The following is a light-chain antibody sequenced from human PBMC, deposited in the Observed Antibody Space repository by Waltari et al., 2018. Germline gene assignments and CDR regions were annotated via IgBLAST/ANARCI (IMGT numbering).Light chain of an antibody. V-gene: IGLV2-14*01. J-gene: IGLJ1*01. CDR3: GSYTTSSRDYV. CDR2: EVN. Sequence: QSALTQPASVSGSPGQSLTISCTGTSTAIGGYNYVSWYQPYPGKAPKLMIYEVNNRPSEVSNRFSGSKSGNTASLTISGLQAEDEADYYCGSYTTSSRDYVFGTGTKVTVL. CDR1: STAIGGYNY.